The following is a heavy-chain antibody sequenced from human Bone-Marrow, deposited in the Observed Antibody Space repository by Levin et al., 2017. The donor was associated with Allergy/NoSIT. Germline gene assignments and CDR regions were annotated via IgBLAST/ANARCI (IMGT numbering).Heavy chain of an antibody. J-gene: IGHJ6*03. Sequence: GASVKVSCKASGYIFTDYYMHWVRQAPGQGLEWMGWINPNTGGTSYSQNFQGRVTMTRDTSISTAYMDLSSLRSDDTAVYSCARGIASGGKTYYYYYMDVWGRGTTVAVSS. V-gene: IGHV1-2*02. CDR1: GYIFTDYY. D-gene: IGHD6-13*01. CDR3: ARGIASGGKTYYYYYMDV. CDR2: INPNTGGT.